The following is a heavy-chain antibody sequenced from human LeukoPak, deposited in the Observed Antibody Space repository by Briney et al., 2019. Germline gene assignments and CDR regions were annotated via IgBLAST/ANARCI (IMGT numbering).Heavy chain of an antibody. Sequence: SETLSLTCTVSGDSINNYYWSWIRQSPGKGLEWIGYIYYSGSTKYNPSLKSRVTISVDTSKNQFSLKLSSVTAADTAVYYCARHRGSGSPYFDYWGQGTPVTVSS. CDR2: IYYSGST. CDR3: ARHRGSGSPYFDY. D-gene: IGHD3-10*01. J-gene: IGHJ4*02. CDR1: GDSINNYY. V-gene: IGHV4-59*08.